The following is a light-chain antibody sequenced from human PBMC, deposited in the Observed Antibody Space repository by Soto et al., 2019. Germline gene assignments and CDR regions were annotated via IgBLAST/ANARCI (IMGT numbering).Light chain of an antibody. J-gene: IGKJ1*01. CDR3: QQYGSSGT. V-gene: IGKV3-20*01. CDR1: QSISSN. CDR2: GAS. Sequence: ETVMTQSPATLSVSPGGRDTLPCRASQSISSNLAWYQQKPGQAPRLLIYGASNRATGIPDRFSGSGSGTDFTLTISRLEPEDFAVYYCQQYGSSGTFGQGTKVDIK.